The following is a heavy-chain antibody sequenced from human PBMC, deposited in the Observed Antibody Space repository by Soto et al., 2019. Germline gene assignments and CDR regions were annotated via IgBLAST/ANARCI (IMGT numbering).Heavy chain of an antibody. V-gene: IGHV4-34*01. CDR2: INHSGST. CDR3: ARDYGSGSYNFDY. D-gene: IGHD3-10*01. CDR1: GGSFSGYY. J-gene: IGHJ4*02. Sequence: SETLSLTCAVYGGSFSGYYWSWIRQPPGKGLEWIGEINHSGSTNYNPSLKSRVTISVDTSKNQFSLKLSSVTAADTAVYYCARDYGSGSYNFDYWGQATLVTVSS.